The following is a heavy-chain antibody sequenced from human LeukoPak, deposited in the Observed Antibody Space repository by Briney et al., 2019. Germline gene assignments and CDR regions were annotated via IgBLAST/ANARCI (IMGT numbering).Heavy chain of an antibody. Sequence: PSETLSLTCTVSGASTSIYYWSWIRQPAGKGLERSGRIYSSGSTNYNPSPKSRVTMSVDIPKNQFSLNLNSVTAADTAVYYCVRGGGGLSYPHAFDIWGPGTMVTVSS. CDR1: GASTSIYY. D-gene: IGHD2-15*01. V-gene: IGHV4-4*07. CDR3: VRGGGGLSYPHAFDI. CDR2: IYSSGST. J-gene: IGHJ3*02.